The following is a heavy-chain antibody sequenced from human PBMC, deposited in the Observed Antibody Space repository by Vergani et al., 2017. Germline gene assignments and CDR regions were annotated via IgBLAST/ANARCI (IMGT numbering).Heavy chain of an antibody. Sequence: VQLVQSGAELRNLGASVTVSCTASGYIFKNYYIHWLQQAPGKAFSGRGILNPTTGHTTSAQKFMGRVDMTRDPSTDTSTRTVQMTLSSLRSEDTAVYYCARSIGYCAGATCRAYYFDHWGQGTRVTVSS. CDR1: GYIFKNYY. V-gene: IGHV1-46*02. J-gene: IGHJ5*02. CDR3: ARSIGYCAGATCRAYYFDH. CDR2: LNPTTGHT. D-gene: IGHD2-21*01.